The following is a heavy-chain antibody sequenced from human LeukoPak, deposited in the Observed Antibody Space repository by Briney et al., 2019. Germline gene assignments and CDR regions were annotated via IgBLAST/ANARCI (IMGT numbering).Heavy chain of an antibody. CDR3: ARTGYCSGGSCYDTSAADY. Sequence: SETLSLTCAVYGGSFSGYYWSWIRQPPGKGLEWIGEINHSGSTNYNPPLKSRVTISVDTSKNQFSLKLSSVTAADTAVYYCARTGYCSGGSCYDTSAADYWGQGTLVTVSS. D-gene: IGHD2-15*01. CDR1: GGSFSGYY. CDR2: INHSGST. J-gene: IGHJ4*02. V-gene: IGHV4-34*01.